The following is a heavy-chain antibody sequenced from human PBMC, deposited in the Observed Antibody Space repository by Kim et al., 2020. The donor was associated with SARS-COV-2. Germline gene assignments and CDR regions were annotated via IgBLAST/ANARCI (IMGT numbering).Heavy chain of an antibody. J-gene: IGHJ6*02. CDR3: AADLEYSSSWYYYYGMDV. V-gene: IGHV1-58*02. D-gene: IGHD6-13*01. Sequence: SVKVSCKASGFTFTSSAMQWVRQARGQRLEWIGWIVVGSGNTNYAQKFQERVTITRDMSTSTAYMELSSLRSEDTAVYYCAADLEYSSSWYYYYGMDVWGQGTTVTVSS. CDR2: IVVGSGNT. CDR1: GFTFTSSA.